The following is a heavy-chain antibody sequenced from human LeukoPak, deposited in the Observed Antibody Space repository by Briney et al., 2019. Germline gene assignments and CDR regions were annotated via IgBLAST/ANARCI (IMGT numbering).Heavy chain of an antibody. CDR1: GGSISSYY. J-gene: IGHJ3*02. CDR3: ARTKFGGDDAFDI. V-gene: IGHV4-59*01. Sequence: PSETLSLTCTVSGGSISSYYWSWIRQPPGKGLEWIGYIYYSGSTNYNPSLKSRVTISVDTSKNQFSLKLSSVTAADTAVYYCARTKFGGDDAFDIWGQGTMVTVSS. D-gene: IGHD3-10*01. CDR2: IYYSGST.